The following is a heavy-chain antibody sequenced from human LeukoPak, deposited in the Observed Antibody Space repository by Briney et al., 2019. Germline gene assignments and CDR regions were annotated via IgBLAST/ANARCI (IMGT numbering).Heavy chain of an antibody. J-gene: IGHJ6*02. CDR2: ISRNSGSI. Sequence: PGGSLRLSCAASRFTFSSYAMSWVHQAPGKGLEWVSGISRNSGSIAYADSVKGRFTISRDNAKNSLYLQMNSLRAEDTAVYFCARAGALRYVEEYYYGMDVWGQGTTVTVSS. V-gene: IGHV3-48*04. CDR3: ARAGALRYVEEYYYGMDV. CDR1: RFTFSSYA. D-gene: IGHD3-9*01.